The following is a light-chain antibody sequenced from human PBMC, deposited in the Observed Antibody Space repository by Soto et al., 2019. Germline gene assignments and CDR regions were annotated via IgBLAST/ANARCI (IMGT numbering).Light chain of an antibody. V-gene: IGLV2-14*03. CDR3: ITYTTSRTSV. J-gene: IGLJ2*01. Sequence: QSALTQPASVSGSPGQSITISCSGTSSDVGAYNYVSWYQHHPGKAPKLIIFDVSIRPSGVSNRFSGSKSGNTASLTISGPQDEDEADYCCITYTTSRTSVFGGGTKLTVL. CDR2: DVS. CDR1: SSDVGAYNY.